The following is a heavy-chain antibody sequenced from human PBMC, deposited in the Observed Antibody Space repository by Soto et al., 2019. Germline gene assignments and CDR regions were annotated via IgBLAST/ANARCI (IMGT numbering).Heavy chain of an antibody. D-gene: IGHD2-2*01. J-gene: IGHJ5*02. CDR2: INHSGST. CDR3: ARGPVYGYCSSTSCHERGNWFDP. V-gene: IGHV4-34*01. Sequence: SETLSLTCAVYGGSFSGYYWSWIRQPPGKGLEWIGEINHSGSTNYNPSLKIRVTISVDTSKNQFSLKLSSVTAADTAVYYCARGPVYGYCSSTSCHERGNWFDPWGQGTLVTVSS. CDR1: GGSFSGYY.